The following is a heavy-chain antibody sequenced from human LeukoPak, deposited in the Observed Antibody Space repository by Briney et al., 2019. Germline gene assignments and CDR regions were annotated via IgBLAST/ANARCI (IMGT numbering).Heavy chain of an antibody. D-gene: IGHD5-18*01. J-gene: IGHJ4*02. CDR1: GFTFSTYW. CDR3: ARGGGHSYGYVDY. CDR2: INRDGSSA. Sequence: GGSLRLSCAASGFTFSTYWMHWVRQAPGKGLVWVSRINRDGSSATHADSVKGRFTISRDNAKSTLYLQMNSLRAEDTAVYYCARGGGHSYGYVDYWGQGTLVTVSS. V-gene: IGHV3-74*01.